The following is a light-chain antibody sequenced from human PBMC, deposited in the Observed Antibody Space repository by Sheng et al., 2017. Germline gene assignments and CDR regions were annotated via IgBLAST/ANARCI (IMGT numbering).Light chain of an antibody. J-gene: IGKJ2*01. V-gene: IGKV1-NL1*01. CDR1: QGISTS. Sequence: DIQMTQSPSSLSASVGDRVTITCRASQGISTSLAWYQQKPGKAPKLLLFDASRLESGVPSRFSGSGSGTDYTLTISSLQPKDFATYYCQQYYTTPYTFGQWTKLEIK. CDR3: QQYYTTPYT. CDR2: DAS.